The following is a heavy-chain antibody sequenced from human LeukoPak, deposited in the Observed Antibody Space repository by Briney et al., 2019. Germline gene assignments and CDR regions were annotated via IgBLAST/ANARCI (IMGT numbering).Heavy chain of an antibody. CDR2: KNQKGSEK. V-gene: IGHV3-7*01. J-gene: IGHJ3*02. CDR3: ARDIGYCSGGSCPDAFDI. Sequence: GGSRRLSCAPSGFTFSSYGMSWVRQAQGRGLEGGAKKNQKGSEKYYVDSVKGRFTISRDNAKNSLYLQMNSLRAEDTAVYYCARDIGYCSGGSCPDAFDIWGQGTMVTVSS. CDR1: GFTFSSYG. D-gene: IGHD2-15*01.